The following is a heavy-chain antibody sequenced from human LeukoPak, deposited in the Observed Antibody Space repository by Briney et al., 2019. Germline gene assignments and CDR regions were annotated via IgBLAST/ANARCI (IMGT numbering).Heavy chain of an antibody. CDR1: AYTFTGYY. V-gene: IGHV1-2*02. Sequence: ASVKVSCKASAYTFTGYYMHWVRQAPGQGLEWMGWINPNSGGTNYAQKFQGRVTMTRDTSISTAYMELSRLRSDDTAVYYCARGRVTMVRGVKDYWGQGTLVTVSS. CDR3: ARGRVTMVRGVKDY. D-gene: IGHD3-10*01. J-gene: IGHJ4*02. CDR2: INPNSGGT.